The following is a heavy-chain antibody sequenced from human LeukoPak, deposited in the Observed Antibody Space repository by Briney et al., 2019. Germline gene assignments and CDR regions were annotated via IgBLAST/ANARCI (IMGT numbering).Heavy chain of an antibody. Sequence: ASVKVSCXASGYTFTSYGISWVRQAPGQGLGWMGWISAYNGNTNYAQKLQGRVTMTTDTSTSTAYMELRSLRPDDTAVYYCARLWFGESLDVWGKGTTVTVSS. V-gene: IGHV1-18*01. CDR3: ARLWFGESLDV. CDR1: GYTFTSYG. D-gene: IGHD3-10*01. J-gene: IGHJ6*04. CDR2: ISAYNGNT.